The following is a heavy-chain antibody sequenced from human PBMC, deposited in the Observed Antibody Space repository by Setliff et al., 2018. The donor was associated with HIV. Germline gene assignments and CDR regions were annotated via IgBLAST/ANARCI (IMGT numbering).Heavy chain of an antibody. CDR3: ASSGSYGY. V-gene: IGHV3-74*01. D-gene: IGHD1-26*01. J-gene: IGHJ4*02. Sequence: GESLRLSCAASGFTFSNSWMNWVRQAPGKGLVWVSRINSDGSSTTYADSVKGRFTISRDNAKNTLYLQMNSLRAEDTAVYYCASSGSYGYWGQGTLVTVS. CDR1: GFTFSNSW. CDR2: INSDGSST.